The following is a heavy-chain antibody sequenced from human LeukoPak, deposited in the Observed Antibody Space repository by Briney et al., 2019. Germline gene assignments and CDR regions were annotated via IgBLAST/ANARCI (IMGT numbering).Heavy chain of an antibody. J-gene: IGHJ4*02. CDR1: GYTFTGYY. CDR2: INPNSGGT. V-gene: IGHV1-2*02. CDR3: ARLGSSGWYVGYYFDY. D-gene: IGHD6-19*01. Sequence: GASVKVSRKASGYTFTGYYMHWVRQAPGQGLEWMGWINPNSGGTNYAQKFQGRVTMTRDTSISTAYMELSRLRSDDTAVYYCARLGSSGWYVGYYFDYWGQGTLVTVSS.